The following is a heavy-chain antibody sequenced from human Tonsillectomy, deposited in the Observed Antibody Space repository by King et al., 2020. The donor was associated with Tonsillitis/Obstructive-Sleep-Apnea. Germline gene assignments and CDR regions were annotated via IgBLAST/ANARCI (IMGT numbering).Heavy chain of an antibody. J-gene: IGHJ2*01. V-gene: IGHV3-48*03. CDR3: ARDRAYCGDDCYSGYFDL. Sequence: VQLVESGGGLVQPGGSLRLSCAASGFTFSTYEMNWVRQAPGKGLEWVSYISSSGSTIYYADSVKGRFTISRDNAKNSLYLQMNSLRAEDTAVYYCARDRAYCGDDCYSGYFDLWGRGTLVTVPS. D-gene: IGHD2-21*02. CDR1: GFTFSTYE. CDR2: ISSSGSTI.